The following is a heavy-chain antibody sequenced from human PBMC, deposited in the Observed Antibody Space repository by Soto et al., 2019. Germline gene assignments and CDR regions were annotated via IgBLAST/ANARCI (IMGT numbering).Heavy chain of an antibody. CDR3: ARERSAAGTGWFDP. V-gene: IGHV1-8*01. Sequence: QVQLVQSGAEVKKPGASVKVSCKASGYTFTSYDINWVRQATGQGLEWMGWMNPNSGNTVYAQKFQGRATSTRNTAISTAYKELSSLRSEDTAVYYCARERSAAGTGWFDPWGQGTLVTVSS. D-gene: IGHD6-13*01. CDR2: MNPNSGNT. CDR1: GYTFTSYD. J-gene: IGHJ5*02.